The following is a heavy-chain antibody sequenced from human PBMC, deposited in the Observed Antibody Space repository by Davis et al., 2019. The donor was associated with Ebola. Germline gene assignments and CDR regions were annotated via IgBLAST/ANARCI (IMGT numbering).Heavy chain of an antibody. D-gene: IGHD2-21*01. CDR2: ISPILGLT. J-gene: IGHJ6*03. V-gene: IGHV1-69*10. Sequence: SVKVSCKASGGTFSNSAISWVRQAPGQGLEWMGGISPILGLTKYVEKFQGRVTIAADESTSTAYMELSSLTPEDTAVYYCARGQIVGEHVGGYYFNYMDVWGKGTTVIVSS. CDR3: ARGQIVGEHVGGYYFNYMDV. CDR1: GGTFSNSA.